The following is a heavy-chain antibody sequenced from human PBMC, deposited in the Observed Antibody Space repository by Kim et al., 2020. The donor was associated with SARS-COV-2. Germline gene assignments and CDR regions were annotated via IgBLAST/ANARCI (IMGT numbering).Heavy chain of an antibody. CDR1: GFTFSDYY. D-gene: IGHD3-3*01. CDR2: ISSHGSAI. V-gene: IGHV3-11*01. CDR3: ATSSFGVVRGVRPPHYG. Sequence: GGSLRLSCAASGFTFSDYYMSWIRQPPGKGLEWISYISSHGSAIFYADSVKCRFTISRYNAKNSLYLQMSSLTADDTAVYYCATSSFGVVRGVRPPHYG. J-gene: IGHJ6*01.